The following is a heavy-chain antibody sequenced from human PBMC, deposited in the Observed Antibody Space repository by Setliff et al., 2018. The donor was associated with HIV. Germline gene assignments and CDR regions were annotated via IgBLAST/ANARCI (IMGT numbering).Heavy chain of an antibody. V-gene: IGHV3-9*01. CDR2: INWNSGTI. Sequence: GGSLTLSCAASGFTFDDYAMHWGRQAPGKGLEWVSGINWNSGTIAYAAFVKGRFTISRDNSKNTLYLQMNSLRAEDTAAYYCASTVTTYYFDSWGQGTLVTVSS. D-gene: IGHD4-17*01. J-gene: IGHJ4*02. CDR1: GFTFDDYA. CDR3: ASTVTTYYFDS.